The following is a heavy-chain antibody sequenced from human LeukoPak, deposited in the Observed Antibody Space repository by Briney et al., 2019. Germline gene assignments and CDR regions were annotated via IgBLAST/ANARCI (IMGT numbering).Heavy chain of an antibody. CDR1: GYTFTNYY. Sequence: ASVTVSFTASGYTFTNYYMHWVRQAPGQGLEWMGLIHPNDGDTKYTQEFQDRVTMTRDTSTSTVYMELNSLRAEDTAVYYCVLEVIGLDYWGQGTLVTVSS. J-gene: IGHJ4*02. D-gene: IGHD3-22*01. CDR2: IHPNDGDT. V-gene: IGHV1-46*01. CDR3: VLEVIGLDY.